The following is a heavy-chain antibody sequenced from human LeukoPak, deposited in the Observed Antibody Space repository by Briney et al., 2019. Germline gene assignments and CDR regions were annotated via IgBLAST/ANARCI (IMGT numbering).Heavy chain of an antibody. J-gene: IGHJ4*02. D-gene: IGHD2-15*01. Sequence: GASVKVSCKASGYTFTSYAITWVRKAPGQGLEWRGWIRAYNGNTSYAQKLQGRVTMATDTSTSTAYMELRSLRSDDTAVYYCARDDSSCYSGVVWGQGTLVTVSS. CDR1: GYTFTSYA. V-gene: IGHV1-18*01. CDR3: ARDDSSCYSGVV. CDR2: IRAYNGNT.